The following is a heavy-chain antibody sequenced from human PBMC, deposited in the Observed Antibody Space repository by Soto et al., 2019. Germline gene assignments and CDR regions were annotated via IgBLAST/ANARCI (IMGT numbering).Heavy chain of an antibody. D-gene: IGHD3-22*01. Sequence: GGSLRLSCAASGFTFSSYSMNWVRQAPGKGLEWVSSISSSSSYIYYADSVKGRFTISRDNAKNSLYLQMNSLRAEDTAVYYCARAYDYDSSGYHDAFDIWGQGTMVTVSS. V-gene: IGHV3-21*01. CDR3: ARAYDYDSSGYHDAFDI. CDR1: GFTFSSYS. J-gene: IGHJ3*02. CDR2: ISSSSSYI.